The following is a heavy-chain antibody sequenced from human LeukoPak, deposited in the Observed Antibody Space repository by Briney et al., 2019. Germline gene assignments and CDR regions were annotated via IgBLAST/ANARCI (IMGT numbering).Heavy chain of an antibody. CDR1: GFTFSSYW. Sequence: PGGSLRLSCAASGFTFSSYWMHWVRQAPGKGLVWVSRINTDGSSTSYADSVKGRFTISRDNAKNTLYLQMNSLRAEDTAVYYCARGGPPASIAVAQPNYWGQGTLVTVSS. CDR3: ARGGPPASIAVAQPNY. CDR2: INTDGSST. V-gene: IGHV3-74*01. J-gene: IGHJ4*02. D-gene: IGHD6-19*01.